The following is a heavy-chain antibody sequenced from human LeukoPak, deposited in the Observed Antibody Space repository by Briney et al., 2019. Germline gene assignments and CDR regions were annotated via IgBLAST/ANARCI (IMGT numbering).Heavy chain of an antibody. Sequence: GGSLRLSCAASGFTVSSYSMNWVRQAPGKGLEWVSYISSSSSTIYYADSVKGRFTISRDNAKNSLYLQMNSLRDEDTAVYYCAREEVVVVVAVYYYYGMDVWGQGTTVTVSS. J-gene: IGHJ6*02. CDR3: AREEVVVVVAVYYYYGMDV. CDR1: GFTVSSYS. V-gene: IGHV3-48*02. D-gene: IGHD2-15*01. CDR2: ISSSSSTI.